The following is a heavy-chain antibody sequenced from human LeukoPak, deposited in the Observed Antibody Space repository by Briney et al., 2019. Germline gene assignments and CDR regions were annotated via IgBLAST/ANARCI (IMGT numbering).Heavy chain of an antibody. CDR3: VRRQAWWQRLPEVRQFDH. CDR2: IYYSGTA. V-gene: IGHV4-39*07. CDR1: GGSISSSSYY. Sequence: SETLSLTCTVSGGSISSSSYYWGWIRQPPGKGLEWIGSIYYSGTADYNPSLKSRVTVSINTSKNQFSLSLESVTAADTAVYYCVRRQAWWQRLPEVRQFDHWGQGTLVTVSS. J-gene: IGHJ4*01. D-gene: IGHD2-15*01.